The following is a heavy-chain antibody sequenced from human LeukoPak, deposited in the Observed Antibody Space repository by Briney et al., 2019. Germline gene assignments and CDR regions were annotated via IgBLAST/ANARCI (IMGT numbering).Heavy chain of an antibody. CDR1: GGTFSSYA. CDR3: ARAHIVVPAATSRNYGMDV. J-gene: IGHJ6*04. CDR2: IIPIFGTA. Sequence: ASVPVSCKASGGTFSSYAISWVRQAPAQGLEWMGGIIPIFGTANYAQKFQGRVTITADESTSTAYMELSSLRSEDTAVYYCARAHIVVPAATSRNYGMDVWGKGTTVTVSS. V-gene: IGHV1-69*13. D-gene: IGHD2-2*01.